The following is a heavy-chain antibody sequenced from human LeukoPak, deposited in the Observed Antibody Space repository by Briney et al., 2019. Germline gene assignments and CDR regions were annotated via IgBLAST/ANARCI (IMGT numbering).Heavy chain of an antibody. D-gene: IGHD6-13*01. CDR3: AGSIAAAGSFDY. Sequence: SETLSLTCTVSGGSISSSSYYWGWIRRPPGKGLEWIGSIYHSGSTYYNPSLKSRVTISVDTSKNQFSLKLSSVTAADTAVYYCAGSIAAAGSFDYWGQGTLVTVSS. V-gene: IGHV4-39*01. CDR2: IYHSGST. CDR1: GGSISSSSYY. J-gene: IGHJ4*02.